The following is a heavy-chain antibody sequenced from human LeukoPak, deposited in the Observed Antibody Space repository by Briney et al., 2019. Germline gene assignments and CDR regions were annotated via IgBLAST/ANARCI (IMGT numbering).Heavy chain of an antibody. V-gene: IGHV4-59*08. CDR2: IYYSGST. D-gene: IGHD3-9*01. CDR1: GGSISSYY. CDR3: ARAQLRYFASLPNSFDP. J-gene: IGHJ5*02. Sequence: PSETLSLTCTVSGGSISSYYWSWIRQPPGKRLEWIGYIYYSGSTNYNPSLKSRVTISVDTSKNQFSLKLSSVTAADTAVYYCARAQLRYFASLPNSFDPWGQGTLVTVSS.